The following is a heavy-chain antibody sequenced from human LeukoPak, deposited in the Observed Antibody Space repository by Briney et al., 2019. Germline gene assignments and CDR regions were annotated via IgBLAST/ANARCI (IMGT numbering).Heavy chain of an antibody. J-gene: IGHJ5*02. Sequence: PGGSLRLSCAASGFSFNSYWMHWVRQVPGKGLVWVSRISSDGSTTSYADSVKGRFTISRGNAKNTLYLQMNSLRDEDTAIYYCARAQVVAGTGGFDPWGQGTLVTVSS. V-gene: IGHV3-74*01. CDR2: ISSDGSTT. D-gene: IGHD6-19*01. CDR1: GFSFNSYW. CDR3: ARAQVVAGTGGFDP.